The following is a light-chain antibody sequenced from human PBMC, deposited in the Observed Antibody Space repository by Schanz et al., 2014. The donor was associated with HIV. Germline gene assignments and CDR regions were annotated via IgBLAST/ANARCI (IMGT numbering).Light chain of an antibody. J-gene: IGLJ1*01. Sequence: QSALTQPASVSGSPGQSITLSCAGSSSDIGDDNYVSWYQQHAGAAPKLIIYDVNERPSGVSHRFSASKSGNTAFLTISGLHADDEADYYCCSYTTTSTYVFGAGTKLTVL. CDR1: SSDIGDDNY. CDR3: CSYTTTSTYV. CDR2: DVN. V-gene: IGLV2-14*03.